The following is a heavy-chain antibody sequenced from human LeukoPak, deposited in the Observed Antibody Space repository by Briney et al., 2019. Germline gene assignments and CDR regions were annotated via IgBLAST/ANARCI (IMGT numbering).Heavy chain of an antibody. V-gene: IGHV3-64D*09. CDR1: GYTLTELS. J-gene: IGHJ4*02. D-gene: IGHD4-23*01. CDR2: ISSEGGST. Sequence: SCKVSGYTLTELSMHWVRQAPGKGLEYVSSISSEGGSTYYADSVKGRFTISRDNSKNTLYLQMNSLRAEDTALYYCVKDRWVDYWGQGTLVTVSS. CDR3: VKDRWVDY.